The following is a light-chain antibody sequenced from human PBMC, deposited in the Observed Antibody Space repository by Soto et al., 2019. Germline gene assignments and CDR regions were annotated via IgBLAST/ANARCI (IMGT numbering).Light chain of an antibody. Sequence: QSVLTQPRSVSGSPGQSVTISCTATSSDVGDYNYVSWYQHHPGKAPRFMIYDVNKRPLGVPDRFSGSRSGNTASLTISGLQAEDEADYYCCSYAGTYTFVLFGGGTKLTVL. V-gene: IGLV2-11*01. J-gene: IGLJ2*01. CDR3: CSYAGTYTFVL. CDR2: DVN. CDR1: SSDVGDYNY.